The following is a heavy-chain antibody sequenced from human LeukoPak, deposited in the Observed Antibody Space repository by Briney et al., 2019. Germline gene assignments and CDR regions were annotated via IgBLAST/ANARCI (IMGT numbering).Heavy chain of an antibody. D-gene: IGHD5-12*01. J-gene: IGHJ4*02. CDR2: IKSKNDGGTT. CDR3: TKVIRGYSGSIDY. Sequence: GGSLRLSCAASGFTVRVNYMSWVRQAPGKGLEWVSRIKSKNDGGTTEYAAPVRGRFTISRDDSENTLSLQMNSLKIEDTAVYYCTKVIRGYSGSIDYWGQGTLVSVSS. CDR1: GFTVRVNY. V-gene: IGHV3-15*01.